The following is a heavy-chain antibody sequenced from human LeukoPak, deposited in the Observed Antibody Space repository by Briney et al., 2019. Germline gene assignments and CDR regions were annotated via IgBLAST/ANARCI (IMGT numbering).Heavy chain of an antibody. CDR3: VWSGLNYFGL. J-gene: IGHJ5*02. D-gene: IGHD1-7*01. V-gene: IGHV3-15*01. CDR2: IKSELYDPGAT. CDR1: GFIFTDAW. Sequence: PGGSLRLSCVASGFIFTDAWMIWVRQAPGKGLEWVGRIKSELYDPGATDYAAPVKGRFTISRDDSRNTVFLRMTSLKTEDTAVYYCVWSGLNYFGLWGQGTLVTVAS.